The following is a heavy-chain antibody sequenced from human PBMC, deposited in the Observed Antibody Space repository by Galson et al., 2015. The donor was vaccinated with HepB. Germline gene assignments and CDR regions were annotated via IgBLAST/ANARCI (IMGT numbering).Heavy chain of an antibody. CDR3: AKGRYFDWLLLSDWYFDL. CDR2: ISYDGGNK. Sequence: SLRLSCAASGFTFSSYAMHWVRQAPGKGLEWVALISYDGGNKYYADSVKGRFTISRDNSKNTLYLQMNSLRAEDTAVYYCAKGRYFDWLLLSDWYFDLWGRGTLVTVSS. D-gene: IGHD3-9*01. V-gene: IGHV3-30-3*01. CDR1: GFTFSSYA. J-gene: IGHJ2*01.